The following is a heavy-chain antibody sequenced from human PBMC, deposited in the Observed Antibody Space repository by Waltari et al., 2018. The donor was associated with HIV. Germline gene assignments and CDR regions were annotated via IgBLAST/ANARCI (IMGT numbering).Heavy chain of an antibody. V-gene: IGHV1-2*02. CDR2: ISPSTGAT. J-gene: IGHJ5*02. CDR1: GFTFPHYS. D-gene: IGHD2-21*02. Sequence: QVQVEQSGGEVKKPGSSVTVSCKASGFTFPHYSLHWLRQAPGQGLEWMGWISPSTGATTYAQKFLHRITVTRDTSITTVYMELSSLTSDDTATYYCARENSDSGDGSWFDPWGQGTLVTVSS. CDR3: ARENSDSGDGSWFDP.